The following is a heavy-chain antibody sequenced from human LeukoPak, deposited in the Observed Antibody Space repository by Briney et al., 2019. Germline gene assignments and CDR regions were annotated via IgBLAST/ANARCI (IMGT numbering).Heavy chain of an antibody. V-gene: IGHV1-8*01. D-gene: IGHD3-22*01. CDR1: RYTFTSYD. CDR3: ARLSQTPDYYSNGGYYYLGY. Sequence: ASVMVSCKASRYTFTSYDINWVREAAGQGLEWMGWMNPNTGRTGFAQKFQGRLTMTRDTSISTAYMELSSLRSEDTAVYYCARLSQTPDYYSNGGYYYLGYWGQGTPVTVSS. CDR2: MNPNTGRT. J-gene: IGHJ4*02.